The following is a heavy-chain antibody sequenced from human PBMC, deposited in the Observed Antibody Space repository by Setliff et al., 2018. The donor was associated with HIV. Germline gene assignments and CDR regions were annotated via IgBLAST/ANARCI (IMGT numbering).Heavy chain of an antibody. D-gene: IGHD3-3*01. CDR2: INTNTGNP. J-gene: IGHJ6*03. V-gene: IGHV7-4-1*02. CDR1: GYTFTNYA. CDR3: ARAPPLITIFGVVVSSDYYNYYMDV. Sequence: ASVKVSCKASGYTFTNYAMNWVRQAPGQGLEWMGWINTNTGNPTYAQGFTGRFVFSLDTSVSTAFLQISSLQAEDTAVYYCARAPPLITIFGVVVSSDYYNYYMDVLGKGTTVTVSS.